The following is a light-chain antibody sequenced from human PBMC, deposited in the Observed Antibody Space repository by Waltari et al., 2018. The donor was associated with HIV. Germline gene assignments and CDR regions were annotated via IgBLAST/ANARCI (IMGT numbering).Light chain of an antibody. V-gene: IGKV1-39*01. CDR1: QSISSY. Sequence: DIQMTQSPSSLSASVGDRVTITCRASQSISSYLNWYQQKPGKAPKVLIYAASSLQSGVPSRFSGSGSGTDFTLTSSSLQPEDFATYYCQQSYSTPVTFGGGTKVEIK. CDR2: AAS. J-gene: IGKJ4*01. CDR3: QQSYSTPVT.